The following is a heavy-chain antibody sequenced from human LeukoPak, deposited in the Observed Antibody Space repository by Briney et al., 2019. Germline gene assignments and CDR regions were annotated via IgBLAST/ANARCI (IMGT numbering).Heavy chain of an antibody. CDR2: IIPIFGTA. J-gene: IGHJ6*02. CDR3: VRHIKPAGPWDGMDV. Sequence: ASVKVSCKASGGTFSSYAISWVRQAPGQGLEWMGGIIPIFGTANYAQKFQGRVTITADESTSTAYMELSSLKSDDTAVYYCVRHIKPAGPWDGMDVWGQGTTVIVSS. D-gene: IGHD1-26*01. CDR1: GGTFSSYA. V-gene: IGHV1-69*13.